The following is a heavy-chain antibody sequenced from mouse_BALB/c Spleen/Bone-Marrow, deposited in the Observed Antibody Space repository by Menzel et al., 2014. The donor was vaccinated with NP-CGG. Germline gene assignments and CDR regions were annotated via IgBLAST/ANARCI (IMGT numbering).Heavy chain of an antibody. CDR1: GYAFSSSW. D-gene: IGHD2-3*01. Sequence: VQRVESGPELVKPGASVKISCKASGYAFSSSWMNWVKQRPGQGLEWIRRIFPGDGDTYYNGKFKGKATLTADKSSSTAYMQLSSLTSVDSAVYFCARSDGYRAMDYWGQGTSVTVSS. J-gene: IGHJ4*01. V-gene: IGHV1-82*01. CDR2: IFPGDGDT. CDR3: ARSDGYRAMDY.